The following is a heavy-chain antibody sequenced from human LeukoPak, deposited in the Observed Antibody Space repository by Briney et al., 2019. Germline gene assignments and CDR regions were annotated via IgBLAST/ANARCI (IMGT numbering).Heavy chain of an antibody. CDR3: AGERRINIAAAGTPNWFDP. Sequence: GGSLRLSCAASGFTFDDYGMSWVRQAPGKGLEWVSGINWNGGSTGYADSVKGRFTISRDNAKNSLYLQMNSLRAEDTALYYCAGERRINIAAAGTPNWFDPWGQGTLVTVSS. CDR2: INWNGGST. J-gene: IGHJ5*02. D-gene: IGHD6-13*01. V-gene: IGHV3-20*04. CDR1: GFTFDDYG.